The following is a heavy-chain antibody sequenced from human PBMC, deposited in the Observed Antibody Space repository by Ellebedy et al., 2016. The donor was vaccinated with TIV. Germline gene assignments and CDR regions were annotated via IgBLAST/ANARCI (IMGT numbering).Heavy chain of an antibody. CDR3: ARGWSGSSWYYFDP. V-gene: IGHV4-39*07. D-gene: IGHD6-13*01. J-gene: IGHJ4*02. Sequence: MPSETLSLTCTVSGGAKDTDNYHWAWIRQPPGKGLEWIGSVFYSGSSYYNPSLKSRVTISADTSRNQFSLELSSMTAADTAIYYCARGWSGSSWYYFDPWGQGTLVTISS. CDR1: GGAKDTDNYH. CDR2: VFYSGSS.